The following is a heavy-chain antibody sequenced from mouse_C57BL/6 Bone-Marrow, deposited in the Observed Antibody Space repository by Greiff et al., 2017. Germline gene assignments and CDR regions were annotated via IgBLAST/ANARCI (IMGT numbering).Heavy chain of an antibody. V-gene: IGHV1-55*01. CDR1: GYTFTSYW. CDR2: IYPGSGST. CDR3: ARWHYGSSFDY. Sequence: VQLQQPGAELVKPGASVKMSCKASGYTFTSYWITWVKQRPGQGLEWIGDIYPGSGSTKYNEKFKNKATLTVDTSSSTAYMQLSSLTSEDSAVYYCARWHYGSSFDYWGQGTTLTVSS. D-gene: IGHD1-1*01. J-gene: IGHJ2*01.